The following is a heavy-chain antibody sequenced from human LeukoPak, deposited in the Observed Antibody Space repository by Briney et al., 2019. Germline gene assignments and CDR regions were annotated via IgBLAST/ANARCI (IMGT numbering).Heavy chain of an antibody. J-gene: IGHJ4*02. V-gene: IGHV4-61*08. CDR1: GGSISSGGYY. CDR2: IYDSGNT. Sequence: SETLSLTCTVSGGSISSGGYYWSWIRQPPGKGLEWIGYIYDSGNTNYNPSLKTRVTISVDTSKNQLSLNLSSVTAADTAVYYCARETKLMGYSSGLGFNYWGPGTLVTVSS. CDR3: ARETKLMGYSSGLGFNY. D-gene: IGHD6-19*01.